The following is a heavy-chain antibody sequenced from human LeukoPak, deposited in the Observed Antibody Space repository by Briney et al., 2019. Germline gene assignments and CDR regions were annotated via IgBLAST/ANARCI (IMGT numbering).Heavy chain of an antibody. J-gene: IGHJ1*01. CDR1: GGSFSGYY. V-gene: IGHV4-34*01. Sequence: SETLSLTCAVYGGSFSGYYWSWIRQPPGKGLEWIGEINHSGSTNYNPSLKSRVTISVDTSKNQFSLKLSSVTAADTAVYYCARGRGYSYGPGLKYFQHWGQGTLVTVSS. D-gene: IGHD5-18*01. CDR2: INHSGST. CDR3: ARGRGYSYGPGLKYFQH.